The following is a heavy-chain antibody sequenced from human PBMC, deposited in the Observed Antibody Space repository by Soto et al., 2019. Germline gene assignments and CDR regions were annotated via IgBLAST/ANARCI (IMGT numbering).Heavy chain of an antibody. D-gene: IGHD7-27*01. J-gene: IGHJ6*03. CDR2: ISSSSSGI. CDR1: GFILSDCA. Sequence: EVQLVESGGGLVQPGGSLRLSCATSGFILSDCAMNWVRQAPGKGLEWVSYISSSSSGIEYADSVKGRFTVSRDNARNLLYLQMNSLRAEDTAVYYCAIDLSWGSNWYYYMDVWGKGTTVTVSS. V-gene: IGHV3-48*01. CDR3: AIDLSWGSNWYYYMDV.